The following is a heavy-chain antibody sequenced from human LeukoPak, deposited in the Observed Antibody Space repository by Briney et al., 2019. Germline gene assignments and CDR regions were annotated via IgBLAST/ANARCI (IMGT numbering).Heavy chain of an antibody. J-gene: IGHJ4*02. D-gene: IGHD3-3*01. Sequence: ASVKVSCKASGYTFTGYYMHWVRQAPGQGLEWMGRINPNSGGTNYAQKFQGRVTMTRDTSISTAYMELSRLRSEDTAVYYCARTSVEDFWSGYYDYWGQGTLVTVSS. CDR3: ARTSVEDFWSGYYDY. CDR1: GYTFTGYY. CDR2: INPNSGGT. V-gene: IGHV1-2*06.